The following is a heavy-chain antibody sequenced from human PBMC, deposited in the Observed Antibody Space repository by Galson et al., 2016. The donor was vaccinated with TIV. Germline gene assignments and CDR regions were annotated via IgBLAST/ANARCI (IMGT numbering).Heavy chain of an antibody. CDR1: GFMFTSSA. J-gene: IGHJ4*02. V-gene: IGHV1-58*02. CDR3: AAGHWYSGSASQKRFYFVY. D-gene: IGHD1-26*01. Sequence: SVKVSCKASGFMFTSSAMQWVRQARGERLEWIGWIVVGSGDTDHAQKFQERVTFIRDMSTRTVYMELRSLRSEDTAVYYCAAGHWYSGSASQKRFYFVYWSQGTLVTVSS. CDR2: IVVGSGDT.